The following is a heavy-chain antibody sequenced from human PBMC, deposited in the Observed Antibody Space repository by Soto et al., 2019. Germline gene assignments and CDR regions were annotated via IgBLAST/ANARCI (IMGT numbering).Heavy chain of an antibody. CDR2: IKSKTDGGTT. V-gene: IGHV3-15*07. CDR3: TTDCMTRDIVATISDYYYMDV. CDR1: GFTVGKAL. D-gene: IGHD5-12*01. Sequence: GVSLRLSCAASGFTVGKALMKWARQAQGKGQEWVGSIKSKTDGGTTDYAAPVKGRFTISRDDSNNTLYLQMNSLKTEDTAVYYCTTDCMTRDIVATISDYYYMDVWGKGTTVTVPS. J-gene: IGHJ6*03.